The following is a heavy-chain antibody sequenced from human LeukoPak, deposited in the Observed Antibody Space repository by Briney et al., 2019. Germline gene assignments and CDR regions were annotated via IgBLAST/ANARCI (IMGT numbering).Heavy chain of an antibody. Sequence: GGSLRLSCAASGFTVGTDFMTWVRQAPGKGLVWLSMTHVTSGEFYAGSVRGRFNLSIDGSKNTLHLQMNSLTTEDTAVYYCANRVSWGQGTLVTVSS. CDR3: ANRVS. V-gene: IGHV3-66*02. CDR2: THVTSGE. CDR1: GFTVGTDF. J-gene: IGHJ4*02.